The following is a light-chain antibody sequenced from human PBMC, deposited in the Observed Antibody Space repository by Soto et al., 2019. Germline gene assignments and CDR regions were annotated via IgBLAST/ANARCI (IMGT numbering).Light chain of an antibody. Sequence: VMTQTPLSAPVTLGQSASISCRSSQSLVHSDRNTYLSWFHQRPGHPPRLLIYKVSKRFSGVPDRFGGSGSGTYFTLKIDRVEADDVGLYYCMQLLHFPWTFGQGTKVEV. V-gene: IGKV2-24*01. CDR1: QSLVHSDRNTY. J-gene: IGKJ1*01. CDR2: KVS. CDR3: MQLLHFPWT.